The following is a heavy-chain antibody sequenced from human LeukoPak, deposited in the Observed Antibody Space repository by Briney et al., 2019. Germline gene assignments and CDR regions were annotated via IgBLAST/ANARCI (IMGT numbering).Heavy chain of an antibody. CDR2: IKEDGGEK. J-gene: IGHJ6*04. Sequence: GGSLRLSCGASGFSFTTYWMGWVRQAPGKGLEWVANIKEDGGEKYSVDSVKGRFTISRDNAMNSLYLQMNSLRAEDTAVYYCAELGITMIGGVWGKGTTVTISS. V-gene: IGHV3-7*01. CDR3: AELGITMIGGV. CDR1: GFSFTTYW. D-gene: IGHD3-10*02.